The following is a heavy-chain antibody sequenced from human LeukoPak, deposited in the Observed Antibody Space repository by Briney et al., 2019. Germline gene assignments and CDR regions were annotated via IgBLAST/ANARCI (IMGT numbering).Heavy chain of an antibody. D-gene: IGHD5-24*01. V-gene: IGHV3-23*01. J-gene: IGHJ4*02. CDR2: ISSSGGST. CDR3: ARDAKQLPY. Sequence: GRSQRLSCAASGFTFSSYAMSWVRQAPGKGLEWVSSISSSGGSTYYADSVKGRFTISRDTSKNTLYLQMNSLRPEDTAVYYCARDAKQLPYWGQGTLVTVSS. CDR1: GFTFSSYA.